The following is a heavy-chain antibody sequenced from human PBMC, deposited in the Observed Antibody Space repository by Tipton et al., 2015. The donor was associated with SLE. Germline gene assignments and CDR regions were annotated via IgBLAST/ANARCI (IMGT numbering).Heavy chain of an antibody. Sequence: SLRLSCAASGFTFSNYAMSWVRQAPGKGPEWVSSIGGGDDTYYADSVKGRFTISRDNAKSSLYLQMNSLRVEDTAVYYRARAYISSRRFEDWGQGTLVTVSS. CDR3: ARAYISSRRFED. CDR1: GFTFSNYA. D-gene: IGHD6-13*01. CDR2: IGGGDDT. V-gene: IGHV3-69-1*01. J-gene: IGHJ4*02.